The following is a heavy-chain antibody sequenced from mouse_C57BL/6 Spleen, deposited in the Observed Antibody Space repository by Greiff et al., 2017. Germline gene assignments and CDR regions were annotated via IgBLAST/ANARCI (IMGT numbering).Heavy chain of an antibody. CDR2: ISPSDGGT. J-gene: IGHJ4*01. CDR1: GYTFTSYW. Sequence: QVHLLQPGTELVKPGASVKLSCTASGYTFTSYWMHWVRQSPGQGLEWIGYISPSDGGTNYNEKFKSQSTMTVDKSSNTVYMQLSSLTSEDPAVYYCARGGAYAMDYWGQGTSLTVSS. CDR3: ARGGAYAMDY. V-gene: IGHV1-53*01.